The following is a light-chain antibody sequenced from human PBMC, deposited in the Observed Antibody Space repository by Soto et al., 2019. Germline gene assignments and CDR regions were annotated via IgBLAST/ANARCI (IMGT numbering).Light chain of an antibody. Sequence: DIQMTQSPSTLSASVGDRVTITCRASQSISSWLAWYQQKPGKAPKLLIYDASSLESGVPSRFSGSGSGTEFTLNISRLQPDDFATYYCQQYNSYSTFGQGTKVDIX. CDR1: QSISSW. J-gene: IGKJ1*01. CDR3: QQYNSYST. V-gene: IGKV1-5*01. CDR2: DAS.